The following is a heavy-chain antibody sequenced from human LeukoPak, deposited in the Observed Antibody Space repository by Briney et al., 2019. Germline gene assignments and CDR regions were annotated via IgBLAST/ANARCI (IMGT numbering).Heavy chain of an antibody. CDR3: ARPKGPVAYDAFDM. V-gene: IGHV5-51*01. J-gene: IGHJ3*02. CDR2: IYPGDSDT. Sequence: GESLKISCKGSGYSFTTYWIGWVRHMPGKGLEWMGIIYPGDSDTRDSPSLQSQVTTSADTTITTAYLQCSSLQAAATTYYYCARPKGPVAYDAFDMWGQGTMVTVSS. CDR1: GYSFTTYW. D-gene: IGHD2-15*01.